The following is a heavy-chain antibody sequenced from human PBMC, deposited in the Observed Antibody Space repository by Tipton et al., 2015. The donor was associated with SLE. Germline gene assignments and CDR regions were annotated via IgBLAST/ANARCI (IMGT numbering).Heavy chain of an antibody. CDR1: GYTFTGYY. Sequence: QLVQSGPEVKKPGASVKVSCKASGYTFTGYYMHWVRQAPGQGLEWMGWISAYNGNTNYAQKLQGRVTMTTDTSTSTAYMELRSLRSDDTAVYYCATTYYDGSGAFDIWGQGTMVTVSS. V-gene: IGHV1-18*04. J-gene: IGHJ3*02. D-gene: IGHD3-22*01. CDR3: ATTYYDGSGAFDI. CDR2: ISAYNGNT.